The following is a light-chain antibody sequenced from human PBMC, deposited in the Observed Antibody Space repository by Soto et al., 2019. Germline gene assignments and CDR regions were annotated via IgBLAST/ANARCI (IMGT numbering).Light chain of an antibody. CDR2: GAS. CDR3: QHYGSSPPTWT. J-gene: IGKJ1*01. CDR1: QSVSSN. Sequence: EIVVTQSPATLSVSPGERATLSCRASQSVSSNLAWYQQKPGQAPRLLIYGASTRATGIPTRFSGSGSGTEFTLTISSLQSEDFAVYYCQHYGSSPPTWTFGQGTKVEIK. V-gene: IGKV3-15*01.